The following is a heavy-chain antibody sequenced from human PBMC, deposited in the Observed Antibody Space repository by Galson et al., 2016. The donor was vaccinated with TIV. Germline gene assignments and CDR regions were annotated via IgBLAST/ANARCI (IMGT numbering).Heavy chain of an antibody. Sequence: ETLSLTCAVYGGSFSSYSWNWIRQPPGKGLEWIGEISHSGSTNYNPSLKSRVTMSLDTSKNQFSLKLSSVTAADTAVYYCARADLEYYSDSSGFLYYFDYWGQGTRVTVSS. V-gene: IGHV4-34*01. CDR1: GGSFSSYS. J-gene: IGHJ4*02. CDR3: ARADLEYYSDSSGFLYYFDY. D-gene: IGHD3-22*01. CDR2: ISHSGST.